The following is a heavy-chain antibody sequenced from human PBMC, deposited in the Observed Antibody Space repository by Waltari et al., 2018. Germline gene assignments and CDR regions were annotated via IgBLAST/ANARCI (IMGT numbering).Heavy chain of an antibody. CDR2: LVPEEGET. CDR1: GYTLTELS. CDR3: ATVCRAVAVDAFDI. Sequence: QVQLVQSGAEVKKPGASVKVSCKVSGYTLTELSMHWVRQAPGKGLEWMGGLVPEEGETSYAQKFQGRVTRTEDTSTDTAYMELSSLRSEDTAVYYCATVCRAVAVDAFDIWGQGTMVTVSS. J-gene: IGHJ3*02. V-gene: IGHV1-24*01. D-gene: IGHD6-19*01.